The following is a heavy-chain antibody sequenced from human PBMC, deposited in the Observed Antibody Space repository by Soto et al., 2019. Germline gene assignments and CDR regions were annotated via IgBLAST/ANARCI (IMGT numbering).Heavy chain of an antibody. D-gene: IGHD3-22*01. CDR1: GGSFSGYY. CDR2: INHSGST. V-gene: IGHV4-34*01. Sequence: NPSETLSLTCAVYGGSFSGYYWSWIRQPPGKGLEWIGEINHSGSTNYNPSLKSRVTISVDTSKNQFSLKLSSVTAADTAVYYCAQYYYDSSGHLTDHDAFDIWGQGTMVTVSS. CDR3: AQYYYDSSGHLTDHDAFDI. J-gene: IGHJ3*02.